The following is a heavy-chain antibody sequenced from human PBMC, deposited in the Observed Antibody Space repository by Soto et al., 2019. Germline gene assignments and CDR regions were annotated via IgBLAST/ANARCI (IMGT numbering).Heavy chain of an antibody. CDR3: ARANCGDCYSHYPDV. D-gene: IGHD2-21*02. J-gene: IGHJ6*02. V-gene: IGHV1-69*14. CDR2: IIPMFGTA. CDR1: GATFSSYG. Sequence: QVQLVQSGAEVKKPGSSVKVSCKASGATFSSYGISWVRQAPGQGLEWMGGIIPMFGTANYAEKFQGRVTITADSSTSTAYMELSSLRSEDTAVYYCARANCGDCYSHYPDVWGQGTTVTVSS.